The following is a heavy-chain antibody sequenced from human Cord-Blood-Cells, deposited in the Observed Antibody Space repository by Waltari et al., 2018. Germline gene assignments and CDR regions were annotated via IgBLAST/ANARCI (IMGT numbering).Heavy chain of an antibody. Sequence: EVQLVESGGGLVKPGGSLRLSCAASGFPFSRYSWTWVRQAPGKGLEWVSSISSSSSYIYYADSVKGRFTISRDNAKNSLYLQMNSLRAEDTAVYYCARDTELAGDAFDIWGQGTMVTVSS. J-gene: IGHJ3*02. CDR2: ISSSSSYI. V-gene: IGHV3-21*01. D-gene: IGHD1-7*01. CDR1: GFPFSRYS. CDR3: ARDTELAGDAFDI.